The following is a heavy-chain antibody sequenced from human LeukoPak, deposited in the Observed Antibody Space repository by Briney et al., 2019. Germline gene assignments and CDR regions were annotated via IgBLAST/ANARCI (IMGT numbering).Heavy chain of an antibody. V-gene: IGHV3-74*01. Sequence: GGSLRLSCAASGITLSNYWMHWVRQAPGKGLVWVSRINSEGSSTSYADSVKGRFTISRDNAKNTLFLQMNSLRAEDTAVYYCARDADYGSGKFDYWGQGTLVTVSS. CDR1: GITLSNYW. CDR2: INSEGSST. D-gene: IGHD3-10*01. J-gene: IGHJ4*02. CDR3: ARDADYGSGKFDY.